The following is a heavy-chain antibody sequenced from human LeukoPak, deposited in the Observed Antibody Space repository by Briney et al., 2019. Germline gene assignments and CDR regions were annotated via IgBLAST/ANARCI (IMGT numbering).Heavy chain of an antibody. Sequence: SETLSLTCSVSGGCISSRNHYWGWIRQPPGKGLEWIGSIFYTGNTYYNPSLRSRVTMSVDTSKNHFSLNLSSVTAADMAVYYCSRHVNTFDYWGQGALVTVSS. V-gene: IGHV4-39*01. CDR1: GGCISSRNHY. CDR3: SRHVNTFDY. J-gene: IGHJ4*02. CDR2: IFYTGNT.